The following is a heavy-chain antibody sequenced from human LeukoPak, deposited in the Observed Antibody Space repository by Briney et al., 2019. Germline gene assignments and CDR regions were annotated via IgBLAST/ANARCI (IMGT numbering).Heavy chain of an antibody. Sequence: SETLSLTCTVSGGSISSYYWSWIRQPPGKGLEWIGYIYYSGSTNYNPSLKSRVTISVDTSKNQFSLKLSSVTAADTAVYYCARREGWWIQPHYYYYMDVWGKGTTVTISS. V-gene: IGHV4-59*12. CDR3: ARREGWWIQPHYYYYMDV. J-gene: IGHJ6*03. CDR1: GGSISSYY. D-gene: IGHD5-18*01. CDR2: IYYSGST.